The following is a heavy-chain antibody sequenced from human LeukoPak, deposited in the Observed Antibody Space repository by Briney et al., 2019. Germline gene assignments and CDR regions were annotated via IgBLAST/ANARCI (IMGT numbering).Heavy chain of an antibody. D-gene: IGHD6-19*01. CDR3: AKDLSLRSSDWYPGFDS. V-gene: IGHV3-23*01. CDR2: SSGSGGST. J-gene: IGHJ4*02. CDR1: GFTFSSYA. Sequence: GGSLRLSRAASGFTFSSYAMSWVRQTPGKGLGWVSASSGSGGSTYYADSVKGRFTISRDNSKNTLYLQTNSLRAEDTAVYYCAKDLSLRSSDWYPGFDSWGQGTLVTVSS.